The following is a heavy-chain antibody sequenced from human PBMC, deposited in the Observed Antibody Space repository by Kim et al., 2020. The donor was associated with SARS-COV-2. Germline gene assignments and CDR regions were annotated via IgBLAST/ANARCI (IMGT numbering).Heavy chain of an antibody. CDR2: INAGNGHT. D-gene: IGHD3-10*01. CDR1: EYIFTTYA. Sequence: ASVKVSCKASEYIFTTYAIHWVRQAPGQRLQWMGWINAGNGHTKYSQNFQGRVTITRDTPATTAYMELSSLRSEDTAVYYCARGGGYFDSGSDYILSTNDAFDIWGQGTMVTVSS. V-gene: IGHV1-3*01. CDR3: ARGGGYFDSGSDYILSTNDAFDI. J-gene: IGHJ3*02.